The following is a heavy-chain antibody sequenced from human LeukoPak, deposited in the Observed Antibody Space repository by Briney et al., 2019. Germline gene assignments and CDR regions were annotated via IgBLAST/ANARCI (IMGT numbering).Heavy chain of an antibody. V-gene: IGHV4-34*01. J-gene: IGHJ1*01. CDR2: INHSGST. CDR1: GGSFSGYY. D-gene: IGHD6-13*01. CDR3: ARLSRSGIAGAGTFCY. Sequence: SETLSLTCAVYGGSFSGYYWSWLRQPPGKGLEWIGEINHSGSTNYNPSLKSRVTISVDTSKNQFSLKLSSVTAVDTTVYYCARLSRSGIAGAGTFCYWCQGTLVTVSS.